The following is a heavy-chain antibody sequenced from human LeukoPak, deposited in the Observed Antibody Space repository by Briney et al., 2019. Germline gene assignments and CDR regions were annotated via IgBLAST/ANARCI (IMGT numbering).Heavy chain of an antibody. CDR1: GFTFSSYA. CDR3: ARFLAVGATDLDYYYYGMDV. D-gene: IGHD1-26*01. Sequence: GGSLRLSCAASGFTFSSYAMSWVRQAPGKGLEWVANIKQDGSEKYYVDSVKGRFTISRDNAKNSLYLQMNSLRAEDTAVYYCARFLAVGATDLDYYYYGMDVWGQGTTVTVSS. V-gene: IGHV3-7*01. CDR2: IKQDGSEK. J-gene: IGHJ6*02.